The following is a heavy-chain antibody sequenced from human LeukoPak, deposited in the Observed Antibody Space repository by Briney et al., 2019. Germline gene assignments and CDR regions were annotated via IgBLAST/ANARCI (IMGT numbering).Heavy chain of an antibody. D-gene: IGHD6-19*01. CDR1: GFTFDDYA. J-gene: IGHJ4*02. V-gene: IGHV3-43*02. Sequence: PGGSLRLSCAASGFTFDDYAMHWVRQAPGKGLEWVSLISGDGGSTYYADSVKGRFTISRDNSKNSLYLQMNSLRTEDTALYYCANGAGHSRGWYNHFDYWGQGTLVTVSS. CDR3: ANGAGHSRGWYNHFDY. CDR2: ISGDGGST.